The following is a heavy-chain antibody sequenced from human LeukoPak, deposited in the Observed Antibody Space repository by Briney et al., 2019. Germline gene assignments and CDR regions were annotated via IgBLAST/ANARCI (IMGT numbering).Heavy chain of an antibody. CDR1: GFTFSSYG. J-gene: IGHJ6*03. V-gene: IGHV3-30*02. D-gene: IGHD1-1*01. Sequence: GGSLRLSCAASGFTFSSYGMHWVRQAPGKGLEWVAFIRYDRRNQYYADSVKGRFTISRDNAKNSLYLQMSSLRAEDTAVYYCARVPSWKGYMDVWGKGTTVTVSS. CDR2: IRYDRRNQ. CDR3: ARVPSWKGYMDV.